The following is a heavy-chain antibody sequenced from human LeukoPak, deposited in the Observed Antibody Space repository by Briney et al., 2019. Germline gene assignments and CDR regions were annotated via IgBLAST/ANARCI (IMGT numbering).Heavy chain of an antibody. V-gene: IGHV5-51*01. Sequence: GESLKISCKASGYSFNTYWIAWVRQMPGKGLEWMGIIYPGDSDTRYSPSFQGQVTISADKSISTAYLQWSSLKASDTAMYYCARGYGAYYYGMDVWGQGTTVTVSS. CDR2: IYPGDSDT. J-gene: IGHJ6*02. CDR3: ARGYGAYYYGMDV. CDR1: GYSFNTYW. D-gene: IGHD4-17*01.